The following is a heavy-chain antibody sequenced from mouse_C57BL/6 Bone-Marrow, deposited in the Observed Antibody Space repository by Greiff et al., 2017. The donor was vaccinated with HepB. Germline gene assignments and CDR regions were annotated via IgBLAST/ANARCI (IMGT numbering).Heavy chain of an antibody. CDR1: GYTFTDYY. V-gene: IGHV1-76*01. CDR2: IYPGSGNT. D-gene: IGHD2-3*01. CDR3: ARGEGYYPAWFAY. J-gene: IGHJ3*01. Sequence: QVQLQQSGAELVRPGASVKLSCKASGYTFTDYYINWVKQRPGQGLEWIARIYPGSGNTYYNEKFKGKATLTAEKSSSTAYMQLSSLTSEDSAVYFCARGEGYYPAWFAYWGQGTLVTVSA.